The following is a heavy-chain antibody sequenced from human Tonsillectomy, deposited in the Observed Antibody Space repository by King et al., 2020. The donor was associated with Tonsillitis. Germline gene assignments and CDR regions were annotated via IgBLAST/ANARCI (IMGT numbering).Heavy chain of an antibody. V-gene: IGHV3-49*05. D-gene: IGHD4-17*01. CDR3: TRVRDYGDYFPGY. Sequence: VQLVESGGDLVKPGRSLRLSCTASGFTFGDYPMSWFRQAQGKGLEWVGFITSKAYGGTTEYAASVKGRFTISRDDSKSIAYLQMNSLKTEDTAVYYCTRVRDYGDYFPGYWGQGTRVTVSS. CDR2: ITSKAYGGTT. J-gene: IGHJ4*02. CDR1: GFTFGDYP.